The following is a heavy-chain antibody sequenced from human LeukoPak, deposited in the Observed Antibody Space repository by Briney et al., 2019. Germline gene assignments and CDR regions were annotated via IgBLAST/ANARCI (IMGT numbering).Heavy chain of an antibody. Sequence: ASVKVSCKASGYTFTSYGISWVRQAPGQGLEWMGWISAYNGNTNYAQKLQGRVTMTTDTSTSTAYMELRSLRSDDTAVYDCARDPGSIVGATYPDYWGQGTLVTVSS. V-gene: IGHV1-18*01. J-gene: IGHJ4*02. CDR3: ARDPGSIVGATYPDY. CDR2: ISAYNGNT. CDR1: GYTFTSYG. D-gene: IGHD1-26*01.